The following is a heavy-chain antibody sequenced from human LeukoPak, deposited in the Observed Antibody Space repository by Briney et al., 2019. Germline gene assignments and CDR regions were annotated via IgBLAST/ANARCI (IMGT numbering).Heavy chain of an antibody. CDR2: INPNSGGT. CDR3: ARGRSKAYYYDSSGYDSVDY. V-gene: IGHV1-2*02. CDR1: GYTFTGYY. J-gene: IGHJ4*02. Sequence: ASVKVSCKASGYTFTGYYMHWVRQAPGQGLEWMGWINPNSGGTNYAQKFQGRVTMTRDTSISTAYMELSRLRSDDTAVYYCARGRSKAYYYDSSGYDSVDYWGRGTLATVSS. D-gene: IGHD3-22*01.